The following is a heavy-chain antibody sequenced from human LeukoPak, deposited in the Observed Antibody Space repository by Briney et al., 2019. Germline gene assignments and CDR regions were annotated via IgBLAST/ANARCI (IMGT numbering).Heavy chain of an antibody. CDR2: IKSKTDGGTT. V-gene: IGHV3-15*01. CDR3: TTDIEVVVPAEVGY. Sequence: GGSLRLSCAASGFTFSNAWMSWVRQAPGKGLEWVGRIKSKTDGGTTDYAAPVKGRFTISRDDSKNTLYLQMNSLKTEDTAVYYCTTDIEVVVPAEVGYWGQGTLVSVSS. D-gene: IGHD2-2*01. CDR1: GFTFSNAW. J-gene: IGHJ4*02.